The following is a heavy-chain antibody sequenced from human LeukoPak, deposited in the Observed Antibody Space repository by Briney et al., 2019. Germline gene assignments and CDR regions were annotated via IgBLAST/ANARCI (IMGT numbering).Heavy chain of an antibody. CDR3: ARVYSYGYYFDY. D-gene: IGHD5-18*01. CDR2: ISSSGSTI. CDR1: GFTSSSYE. J-gene: IGHJ4*02. Sequence: GGSLRLSCAASGFTSSSYEMNWVRQAPGKGLEWVSYISSSGSTIYYADSVKGRFTISRDNAKNSLYLQMNSLRAEDTAVYYCARVYSYGYYFDYWGQGTLVTVSS. V-gene: IGHV3-48*03.